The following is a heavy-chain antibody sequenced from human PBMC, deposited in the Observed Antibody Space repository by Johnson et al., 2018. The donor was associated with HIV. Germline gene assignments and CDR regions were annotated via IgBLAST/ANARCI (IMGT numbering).Heavy chain of an antibody. J-gene: IGHJ3*02. V-gene: IGHV3-20*04. CDR1: GFSFDDYA. Sequence: VQLVESGGGLVQPGRSLRLSCAASGFSFDDYAMHWVRQAPGKGLEWVSGINWNGGSTAYGDSVKGRFTISRDNAKNSLYLQMNSLRAEDTALYFCARDGRGEQLVDQGDAFDIWGQGTMVTVSS. D-gene: IGHD6-6*01. CDR2: INWNGGST. CDR3: ARDGRGEQLVDQGDAFDI.